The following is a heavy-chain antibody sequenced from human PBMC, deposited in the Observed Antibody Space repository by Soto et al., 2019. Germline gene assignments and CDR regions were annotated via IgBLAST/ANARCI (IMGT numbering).Heavy chain of an antibody. J-gene: IGHJ6*03. CDR2: INHSGST. CDR1: GGSFSGYY. Sequence: PSETLSLTCAVYGGSFSGYYWSWIRQPPGKGLEWIGEINHSGSTNYNPSLKSRVTISVDTSKNQFSLKLSSVTAADTAVYYCARGLDSYGRVRWGGYYYYYMDVWGKGTTVTVSS. CDR3: ARGLDSYGRVRWGGYYYYYMDV. D-gene: IGHD5-18*01. V-gene: IGHV4-34*01.